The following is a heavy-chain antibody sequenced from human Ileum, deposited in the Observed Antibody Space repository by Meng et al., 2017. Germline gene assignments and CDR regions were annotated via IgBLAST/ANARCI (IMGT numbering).Heavy chain of an antibody. CDR2: ISPYNGNT. V-gene: IGHV1-18*01. Sequence: QGQRVQSGAEVKKPGASVKVSCKASGYTVTSSGLSWVRQAPGQGLEWMGWISPYNGNTNYAQKVQGRLTVTTDTSTSTAYMELRSLRSADTAVYYCARGDSSNRGFDYWGQGTLVTVSS. CDR3: ARGDSSNRGFDY. D-gene: IGHD6-19*01. J-gene: IGHJ4*02. CDR1: GYTVTSSG.